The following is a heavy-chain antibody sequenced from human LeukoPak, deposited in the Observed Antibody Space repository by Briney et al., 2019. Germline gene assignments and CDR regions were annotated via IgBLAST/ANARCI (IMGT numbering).Heavy chain of an antibody. V-gene: IGHV3-21*01. CDR1: GVTFSSYS. J-gene: IGHJ5*02. CDR3: ARGPYSSSWYDWFDP. Sequence: GGSLRLSCAASGVTFSSYSMNWVRQAPGKGLEWVSSISSSSSYIYYADSVKGRFTISRDNAKNSLYLQMNSLRAEDTAVYYCARGPYSSSWYDWFDPWGQGTLVTVSS. CDR2: ISSSSSYI. D-gene: IGHD6-13*01.